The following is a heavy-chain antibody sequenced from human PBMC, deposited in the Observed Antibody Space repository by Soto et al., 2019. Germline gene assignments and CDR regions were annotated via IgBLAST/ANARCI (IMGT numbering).Heavy chain of an antibody. CDR2: IIPIFGTA. CDR3: AREAGTIFGGRYYYYGMDV. CDR1: GGTFSSYA. J-gene: IGHJ6*02. V-gene: IGHV1-69*13. D-gene: IGHD3-3*01. Sequence: GASVKVSCKASGGTFSSYAISWVRQAPGQGLEWMGGIIPIFGTANYAQKFQGRVTITADESTSTAYMELSSLRSEDTAVYYCAREAGTIFGGRYYYYGMDVWGQGTTVTVSS.